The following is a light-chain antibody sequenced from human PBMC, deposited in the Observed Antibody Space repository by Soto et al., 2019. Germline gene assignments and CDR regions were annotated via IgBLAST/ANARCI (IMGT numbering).Light chain of an antibody. Sequence: EIVMTQYPATLSVSPGERATLSCRVCQIVSSNLPWYQQNPVQAPRILIYAASSRATGIPDRFSGSGSGRDFSLTISRLEPEDFAVYYCQQRSDWPPITIGHGTRLEIK. J-gene: IGKJ5*01. CDR2: AAS. V-gene: IGKV3D-20*02. CDR3: QQRSDWPPIT. CDR1: QIVSSN.